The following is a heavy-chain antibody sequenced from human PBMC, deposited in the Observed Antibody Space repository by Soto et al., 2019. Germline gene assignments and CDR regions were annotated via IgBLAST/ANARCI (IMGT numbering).Heavy chain of an antibody. V-gene: IGHV1-18*01. CDR2: ISAYNGNT. J-gene: IGHJ4*02. CDR3: ARTLNEWLLGLE. CDR1: GYTFSSYG. Sequence: QVKLVQSGGEVKNPGASVKISCKASGYTFSSYGIIWVRKAPGQGLEWMGWISAYNGNTNYAQKFQGRVTMTTDTATSTAYMELRSLRSDDTAIYYCARTLNEWLLGLEWGQGTLVTVSS. D-gene: IGHD3-3*01.